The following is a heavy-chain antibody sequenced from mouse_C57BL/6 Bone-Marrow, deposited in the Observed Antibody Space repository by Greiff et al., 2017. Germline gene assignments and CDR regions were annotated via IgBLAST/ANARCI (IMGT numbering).Heavy chain of an antibody. CDR1: GYTFTGYW. CDR2: ILPGSGST. V-gene: IGHV1-9*01. J-gene: IGHJ4*01. D-gene: IGHD2-12*01. Sequence: SGASVKLSCKATGYTFTGYWIEWVKQRPGHGLEWIGEILPGSGSTNYNEKFKGKATFTADTSSNTAYMQLSSLTTEDTAIYYCASAWPRQRGGYYAMDYWGQGTSVTVSS. CDR3: ASAWPRQRGGYYAMDY.